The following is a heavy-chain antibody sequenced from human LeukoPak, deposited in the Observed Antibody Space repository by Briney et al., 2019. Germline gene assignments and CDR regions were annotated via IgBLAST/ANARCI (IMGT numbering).Heavy chain of an antibody. CDR3: ARDAPYCGSGSYGT. J-gene: IGHJ5*02. Sequence: ASVKVSCKASGYTFTSYGIRWVRQAPGQGLEWMGWISAYNGNTNYAQKLQGRVTMTTDTSTSTAYMELRSLRSDDTAVYYCARDAPYCGSGSYGTCGQGTLVTVSS. V-gene: IGHV1-18*01. D-gene: IGHD3-10*01. CDR2: ISAYNGNT. CDR1: GYTFTSYG.